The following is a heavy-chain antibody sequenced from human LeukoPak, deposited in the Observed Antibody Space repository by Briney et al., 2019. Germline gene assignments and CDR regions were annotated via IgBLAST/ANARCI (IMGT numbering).Heavy chain of an antibody. CDR1: GFAFSSYW. Sequence: PGGSLRLSCAASGFAFSSYWMSWVRQAPGKGLEWVANIKQDGSEKYYVDSVKGRFTISRDNAKNSLYLQMNSLRAEDTAVYYCAREVSGLRTDAFDIWGQGTMVTVSS. J-gene: IGHJ3*02. V-gene: IGHV3-7*01. D-gene: IGHD5-12*01. CDR2: IKQDGSEK. CDR3: AREVSGLRTDAFDI.